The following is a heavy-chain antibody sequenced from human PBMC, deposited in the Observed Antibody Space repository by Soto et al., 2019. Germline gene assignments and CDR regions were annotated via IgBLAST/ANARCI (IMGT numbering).Heavy chain of an antibody. J-gene: IGHJ6*03. D-gene: IGHD2-2*01. CDR2: ISSSSSYI. V-gene: IGHV3-21*01. CDR1: GFTFSSYS. CDR3: ARGRIVVVPAARGNYMDV. Sequence: PGGSLRLFCAASGFTFSSYSMNWVRQAPGKGLEWVSSISSSSSYIYYADSVKGRFTISRDNAKNSLYLQMNSLRAEDTAVYYCARGRIVVVPAARGNYMDVWGKGTTVTVSS.